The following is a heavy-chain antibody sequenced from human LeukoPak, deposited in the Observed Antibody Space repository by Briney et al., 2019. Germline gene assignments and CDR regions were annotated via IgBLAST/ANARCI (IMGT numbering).Heavy chain of an antibody. V-gene: IGHV1-46*01. CDR1: GYTFTSYY. J-gene: IGHJ4*02. CDR2: INPSGGST. CDR3: ARGFPTYCGGDCYSGPNFDY. Sequence: ASVKVSCKASGYTFTSYYMHWVRQAPGQGLEWMGIINPSGGSTSYAQKFQGRVTMTRDTSTSTVYMELSSLRSEDTAVYYCARGFPTYCGGDCYSGPNFDYWGQGTLVTVSS. D-gene: IGHD2-21*02.